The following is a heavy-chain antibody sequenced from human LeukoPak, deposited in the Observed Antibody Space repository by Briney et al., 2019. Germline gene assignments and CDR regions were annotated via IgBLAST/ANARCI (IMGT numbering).Heavy chain of an antibody. CDR3: TTDYYDNKDYYLGHN. CDR2: IWYDGTNK. V-gene: IGHV3-33*01. D-gene: IGHD3-22*01. Sequence: GRSLRLSCAASGFTFSSYGMHWVRQAPGKGREWESVIWYDGTNKYYADSVRGRVTTSTDNSQNTFYLQMSSLRADDTAVYFCTTDYYDNKDYYLGHNWGQGTLVTVSS. J-gene: IGHJ4*02. CDR1: GFTFSSYG.